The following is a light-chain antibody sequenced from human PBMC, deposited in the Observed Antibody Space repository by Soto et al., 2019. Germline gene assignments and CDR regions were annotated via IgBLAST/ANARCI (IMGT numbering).Light chain of an antibody. CDR3: QXYGSSPWT. CDR1: QSVSSL. V-gene: IGKV3-20*01. Sequence: EVVMTQSPVTLSLSPGERATLSCRASQSVSSLLAWYQQKTGQAPRIFIYRESTRATGIPDRLSGSGSGSDFTLTISRLEPEDFAVYHCQXYGSSPWTCGQGTKVDIK. J-gene: IGKJ1*01. CDR2: RES.